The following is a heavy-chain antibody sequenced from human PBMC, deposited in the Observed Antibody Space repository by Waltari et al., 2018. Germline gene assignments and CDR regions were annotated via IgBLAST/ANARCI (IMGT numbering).Heavy chain of an antibody. V-gene: IGHV4-38-2*01. Sequence: QVQLQESGPGLVKPSETLSLTCAVSGYSISSGYYWGWLRQPPGKGLEWIGSIYHSGSTYYNPSLKSRVTISVDTSKNQFSLKLSSVTAADTAVYYCARREAVAPLSARPFDYWGQGTLVTVSS. CDR3: ARREAVAPLSARPFDY. CDR1: GYSISSGYY. J-gene: IGHJ4*02. D-gene: IGHD6-19*01. CDR2: IYHSGST.